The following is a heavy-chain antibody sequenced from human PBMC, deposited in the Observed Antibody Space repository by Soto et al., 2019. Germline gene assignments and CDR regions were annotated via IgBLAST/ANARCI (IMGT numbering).Heavy chain of an antibody. V-gene: IGHV1-69*13. CDR1: GGTFSSYA. CDR2: IIPIFGTA. Sequence: SVKVSCKASGGTFSSYAISWVRQAPGQGLEWMGGIIPIFGTANYAQKFQGRVTITADESTSTAYMELSSLRSEDTAVYYCARIAPYYYDSSGYVYWGQGTLVTVSP. CDR3: ARIAPYYYDSSGYVY. D-gene: IGHD3-22*01. J-gene: IGHJ4*02.